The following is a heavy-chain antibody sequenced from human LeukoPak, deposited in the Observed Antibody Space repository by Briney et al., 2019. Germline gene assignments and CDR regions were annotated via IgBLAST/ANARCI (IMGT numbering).Heavy chain of an antibody. V-gene: IGHV4-39*01. CDR3: ARLRAYYYDSSGYYNFDF. J-gene: IGHJ4*02. D-gene: IGHD3-22*01. CDR2: ISYSGRT. Sequence: PSETLSLTCTVSGGSTSSSSFYWGWIRQPPGKGLECIGRISYSGRTYYNPSLQSRFTISVDTSKNQSSLRLSSVTAADTAVYYCARLRAYYYDSSGYYNFDFWGQGTLVTVSS. CDR1: GGSTSSSSFY.